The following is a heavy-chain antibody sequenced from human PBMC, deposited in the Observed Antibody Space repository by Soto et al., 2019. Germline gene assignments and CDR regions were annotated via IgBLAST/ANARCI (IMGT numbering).Heavy chain of an antibody. J-gene: IGHJ3*02. CDR3: ARVQAFTGPPEGAFDI. V-gene: IGHV4-39*01. CDR2: VYYSGTT. Sequence: SETLSLTCTVSGGPIHSSTYYWGWIRQPPGKRLEWIGSVYYSGTTYYNPSLESRVTISVDTSKNQLSLKLKSVTAADTALYYCARVQAFTGPPEGAFDIWGPGTRVTVSS. CDR1: GGPIHSSTYY.